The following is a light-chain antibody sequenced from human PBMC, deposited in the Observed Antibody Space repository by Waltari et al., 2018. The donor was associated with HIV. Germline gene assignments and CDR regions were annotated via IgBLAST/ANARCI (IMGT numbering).Light chain of an antibody. CDR3: GTWDSSLSAVV. J-gene: IGLJ2*01. V-gene: IGLV1-51*01. CDR1: RSHIGNNT. CDR2: DTT. Sequence: QSVLTQPPQVSAATGQTVTISCSGSRSHIGNNTVSWYQQFPGTATRLVIYDTTVRTSGIPDRLARSKSVTSARLGMSGPQTGDEADYYCGTWDSSLSAVVFGGGTKLTVL.